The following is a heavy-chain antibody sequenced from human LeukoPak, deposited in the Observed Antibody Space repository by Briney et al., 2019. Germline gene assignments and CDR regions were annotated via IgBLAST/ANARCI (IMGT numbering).Heavy chain of an antibody. J-gene: IGHJ4*02. Sequence: GGSLRLSCAASGLTISDSWIHWVRQAPGKGLMWVSRLASDESNKIYADSVMGRFLISRDNAKNTLYLQMNSLRVEDTGFYYCARDAGWGRLDSWGQGALVTVSS. CDR1: GLTISDSW. D-gene: IGHD3-16*01. CDR3: ARDAGWGRLDS. V-gene: IGHV3-74*01. CDR2: LASDESNK.